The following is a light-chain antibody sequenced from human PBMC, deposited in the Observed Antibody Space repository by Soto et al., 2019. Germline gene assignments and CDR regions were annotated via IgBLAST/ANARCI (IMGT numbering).Light chain of an antibody. CDR1: SSDVGGYNY. CDR3: SSSTSSTTRVV. Sequence: QSALTQPASVSGSPGQSITISCTGTSSDVGGYNYVSGYQQHPGEAPKPMIYDVTNRPSGVSNRFSGSKSGNTASLTISGLQAEDEADYYCSSSTSSTTRVVFGGGTKLTVL. V-gene: IGLV2-14*03. J-gene: IGLJ2*01. CDR2: DVT.